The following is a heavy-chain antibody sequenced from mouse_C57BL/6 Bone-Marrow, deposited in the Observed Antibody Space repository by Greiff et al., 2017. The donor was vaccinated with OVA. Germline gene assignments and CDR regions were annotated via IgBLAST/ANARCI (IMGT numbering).Heavy chain of an antibody. D-gene: IGHD2-5*01. CDR3: ARNPHYSNSPWYFDV. CDR1: GYTFTSYW. CDR2: IHPNSGST. J-gene: IGHJ1*03. Sequence: QVQLQQSGAELVKPGASVKLSCKASGYTFTSYWMHWVKQRPGQGLEWIGMIHPNSGSTNYNEKFKSKATLTVDKSSSTAYMQLSSLTSEDSAVYDCARNPHYSNSPWYFDVWGTGTTVTVAS. V-gene: IGHV1-64*01.